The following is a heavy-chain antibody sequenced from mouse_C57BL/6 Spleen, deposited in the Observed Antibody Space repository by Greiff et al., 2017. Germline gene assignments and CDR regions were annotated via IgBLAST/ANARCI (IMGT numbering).Heavy chain of an antibody. CDR1: GFTFSDYY. CDR2: INYDGSST. CDR3: ARDGSGLRYFDG. V-gene: IGHV5-16*01. J-gene: IGHJ1*03. D-gene: IGHD3-1*01. Sequence: EVMLVESEGGLVQPGSSMKLSCTASGFTFSDYYMAWVRQVPEKGLEWVANINYDGSSTYYLDSLKSRFIISRDNAKNILYLQMSSLKSEDTATEYCARDGSGLRYFDGWGTGTTVTVSS.